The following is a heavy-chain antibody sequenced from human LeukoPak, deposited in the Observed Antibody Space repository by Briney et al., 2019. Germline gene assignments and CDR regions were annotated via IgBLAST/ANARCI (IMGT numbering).Heavy chain of an antibody. D-gene: IGHD3-3*01. CDR1: GGSISSSGYY. CDR3: ASLPHPYDAYYYYGMDV. CDR2: IYYSGST. V-gene: IGHV4-39*01. J-gene: IGHJ6*02. Sequence: SETLSLTCTVSGGSISSSGYYWGGIRQPPGKGREWIGGIYYSGSTYYTPSLKSRVTISVDTSKNQFSLKLSSVTAAGTAVYYCASLPHPYDAYYYYGMDVWGQGTTVTVSS.